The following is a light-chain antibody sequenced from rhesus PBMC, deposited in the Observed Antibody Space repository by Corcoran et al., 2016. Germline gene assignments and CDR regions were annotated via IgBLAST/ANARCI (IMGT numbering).Light chain of an antibody. Sequence: DIQMTQSPSSLSASVGDTVTITCQASQGIRKYFAWYQQKPGKAPKSLIYDASTLQSGVPSRFSGSGSGTEFTLTISSLQPEDFATSYCPQHYTCPRTFGQGSKVEIK. CDR1: QGIRKY. J-gene: IGKJ1*01. V-gene: IGKV1-25*01. CDR3: PQHYTCPRT. CDR2: DAS.